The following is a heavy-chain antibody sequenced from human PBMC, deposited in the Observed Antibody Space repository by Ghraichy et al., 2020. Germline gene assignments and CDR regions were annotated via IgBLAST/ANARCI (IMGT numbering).Heavy chain of an antibody. CDR3: AKHYDSSGHSRGFDS. CDR2: IYHSGST. J-gene: IGHJ4*02. V-gene: IGHV4-4*02. Sequence: SETLSLTCAVSGGSISSSNWWSWVRQPPEKGLEWIGEIYHSGSTNYNPSLKSRVTISVDKAKNQFSLKLSSVTAADTAVYYCAKHYDSSGHSRGFDSWGQVTLVNVSS. D-gene: IGHD3-22*01. CDR1: GGSISSSNW.